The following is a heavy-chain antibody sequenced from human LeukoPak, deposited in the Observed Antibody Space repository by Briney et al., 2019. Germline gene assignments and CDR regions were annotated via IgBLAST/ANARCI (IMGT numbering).Heavy chain of an antibody. V-gene: IGHV3-23*01. J-gene: IGHJ4*02. D-gene: IGHD2-15*01. CDR1: GFTFSTYA. Sequence: GGSLRLSCAASGFTFSTYAMNWVRQAPGKGPEWVAGISDTGVRTYYADSVKGRFTISRDNSKDMVFLQMNSLRAEDTAVYYCAKTRSCGGGSCHPDYWGQGTLVTVSS. CDR2: ISDTGVRT. CDR3: AKTRSCGGGSCHPDY.